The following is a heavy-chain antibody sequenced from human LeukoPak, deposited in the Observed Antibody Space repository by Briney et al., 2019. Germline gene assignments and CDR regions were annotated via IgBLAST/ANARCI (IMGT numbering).Heavy chain of an antibody. CDR3: ARSGGSYTSWFDP. Sequence: SVTVSCKASGYTFTSYAISWVRQAPGQGLEWMGRIIPILGIANYAQKFQGRVTITADKSTSTAYMELSSLRSEDTAVYYCARSGGSYTSWFDPWGQGTLVTVSS. J-gene: IGHJ5*02. CDR1: GYTFTSYA. CDR2: IIPILGIA. V-gene: IGHV1-69*04. D-gene: IGHD1-26*01.